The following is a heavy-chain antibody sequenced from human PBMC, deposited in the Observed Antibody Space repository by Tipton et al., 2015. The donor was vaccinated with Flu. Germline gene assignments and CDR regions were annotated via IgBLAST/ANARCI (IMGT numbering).Heavy chain of an antibody. Sequence: SLRLSCATSGFTFSSYWIHWVRQVPGKGLVWVSRVSGDGSNTNYADSVKGRITISRDNAKNTLYLQMNSLRADDTATYYCVRGSSGWYGMDIWGQGTAVAVSS. D-gene: IGHD6-19*01. CDR2: VSGDGSNT. CDR1: GFTFSSYW. CDR3: VRGSSGWYGMDI. J-gene: IGHJ6*02. V-gene: IGHV3-74*01.